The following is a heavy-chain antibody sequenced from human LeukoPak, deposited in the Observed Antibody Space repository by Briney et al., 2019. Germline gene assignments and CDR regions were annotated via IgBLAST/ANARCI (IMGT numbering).Heavy chain of an antibody. CDR2: ISSSSSYI. CDR1: GFTFNDYS. D-gene: IGHD6-19*01. CDR3: ARLLSGWSYYYYYYMDV. J-gene: IGHJ6*03. Sequence: SGGSLRLSCAATGFTFNDYSVNWVRQASGKGLEWVSSISSSSSYIYYADSVKGRFTISRDNSKNTLYLQMNSLRAEDTAVYYCARLLSGWSYYYYYYMDVWGKGTTVTVSS. V-gene: IGHV3-21*04.